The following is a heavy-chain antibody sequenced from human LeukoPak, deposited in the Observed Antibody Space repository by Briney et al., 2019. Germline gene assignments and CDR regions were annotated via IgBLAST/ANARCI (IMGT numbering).Heavy chain of an antibody. CDR1: GFTFSSYS. CDR2: ISSSSSYI. Sequence: GGSLRLSCAASGFTFSSYSMNWVRQAPGKGLEWVSPISSSSSYIYYADSVKGRFTISRDNAKNSLYLQMNSLRAEDTAVYYCARGLVQLQLIYNGFDPWGQGTQVTVSS. CDR3: ARGLVQLQLIYNGFDP. V-gene: IGHV3-21*01. J-gene: IGHJ5*02. D-gene: IGHD6-13*01.